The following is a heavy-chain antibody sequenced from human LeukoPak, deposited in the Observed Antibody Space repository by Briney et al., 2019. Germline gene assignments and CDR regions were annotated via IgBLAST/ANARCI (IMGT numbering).Heavy chain of an antibody. V-gene: IGHV1-3*01. CDR2: ISAGNGNT. CDR1: GYTFTSYA. CDR3: ARENSSGWYGAKNWFDP. J-gene: IGHJ5*02. D-gene: IGHD6-19*01. Sequence: ASVKVSCKASGYTFTSYAMHWVRQAPGQRLEWMGWISAGNGNTKYSQKFQGRVTITRDTSASTAYMELSSLRSEDTAVYYCARENSSGWYGAKNWFDPWGQGTLVTVSS.